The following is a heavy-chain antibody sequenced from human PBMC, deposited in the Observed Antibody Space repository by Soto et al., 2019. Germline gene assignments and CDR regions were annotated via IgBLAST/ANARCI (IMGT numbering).Heavy chain of an antibody. CDR1: GFTFSSYA. CDR2: ISGSGGST. J-gene: IGHJ4*02. V-gene: IGHV3-23*01. CDR3: AKDGILWFGELLG. Sequence: GGSLRLSCAASGFTFSSYAMSWVRQAPGKGLEWVSAISGSGGSTYYADSVEGRFTISRDNSKNTLYLQMNSLRADDTAVYYCAKDGILWFGELLGWGQGTLVTVSS. D-gene: IGHD3-10*01.